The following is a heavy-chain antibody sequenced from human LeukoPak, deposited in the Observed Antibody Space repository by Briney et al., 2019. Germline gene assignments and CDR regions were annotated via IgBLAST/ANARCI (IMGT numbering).Heavy chain of an antibody. Sequence: GGTLRLSCAASGFTFSSYDMHWVRQAPGKGLEWVAVISYDGTNKYYADSVKGRFTISRDNSKNTLYLQMSSLRAEDTAVYYCAKAGEDRGSFSYWGQGTLVTVSS. J-gene: IGHJ4*02. V-gene: IGHV3-30*18. D-gene: IGHD3-10*01. CDR2: ISYDGTNK. CDR3: AKAGEDRGSFSY. CDR1: GFTFSSYD.